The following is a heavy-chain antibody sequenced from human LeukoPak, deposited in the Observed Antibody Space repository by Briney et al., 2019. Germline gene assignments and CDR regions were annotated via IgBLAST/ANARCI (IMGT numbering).Heavy chain of an antibody. CDR1: GFTFSSYA. D-gene: IGHD3-10*01. Sequence: GGSLRLSCAASGFTFSSYAMSWVRQAPGKGLEWVSAISGSGGSTYYADSVKGRFTISRDNAKNSLYLQMNSLRAEDTAVYYCAREVNRGVTIYYFDYWGQGTLVTVSS. V-gene: IGHV3-23*01. CDR3: AREVNRGVTIYYFDY. CDR2: ISGSGGST. J-gene: IGHJ4*02.